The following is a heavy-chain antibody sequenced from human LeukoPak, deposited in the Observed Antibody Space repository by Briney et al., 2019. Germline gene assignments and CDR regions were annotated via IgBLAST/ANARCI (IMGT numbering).Heavy chain of an antibody. J-gene: IGHJ5*02. Sequence: SETLSLTCTVSGGSISSGGYYWSWIRQHPGKGLEWIGYIYYSGSTYYNPSLKSRVTISVDTSKNQFSLKLSSVTAADTAVYYCARAPLYYVNWFDPWGQGTLVTVSS. V-gene: IGHV4-31*03. D-gene: IGHD1-26*01. CDR1: GGSISSGGYY. CDR2: IYYSGST. CDR3: ARAPLYYVNWFDP.